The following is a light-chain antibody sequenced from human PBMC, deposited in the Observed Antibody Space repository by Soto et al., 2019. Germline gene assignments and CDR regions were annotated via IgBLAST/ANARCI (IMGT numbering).Light chain of an antibody. V-gene: IGLV1-44*01. Sequence: QSVLTQPPSASGTPGQRISISCSGSSSNIGSNTVNWYQQLPGTAPKLRIYATNYRPSGIPDRLSGSKSGTSASLAISGLQSEDEADYFCAAWDDSLNGYVFGTGTKVTVL. J-gene: IGLJ1*01. CDR1: SSNIGSNT. CDR2: ATN. CDR3: AAWDDSLNGYV.